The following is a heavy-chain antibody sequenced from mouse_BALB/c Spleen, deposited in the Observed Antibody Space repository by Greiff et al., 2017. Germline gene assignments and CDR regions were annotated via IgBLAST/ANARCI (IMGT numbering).Heavy chain of an antibody. CDR1: GFTFSSFG. CDR3: ARRDGYDYDSYAMDY. Sequence: EVKLMESGGGLVQPGGSRKLSCAASGFTFSSFGMHWVRQAPEKGLEWVAYISSGSSTIYYADTVKGRFTISRDNPKNTLFLQMTSLRSEDTAMYYCARRDGYDYDSYAMDYGGQGTSVTVSS. V-gene: IGHV5-17*02. CDR2: ISSGSSTI. D-gene: IGHD2-4*01. J-gene: IGHJ4*01.